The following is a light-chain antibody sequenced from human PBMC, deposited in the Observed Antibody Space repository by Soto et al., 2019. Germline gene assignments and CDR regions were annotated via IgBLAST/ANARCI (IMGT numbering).Light chain of an antibody. V-gene: IGKV3-11*01. CDR3: QQRSNWLT. CDR2: GAS. CDR1: QSVGSY. Sequence: EIVLTQSPATLSLFPGDRATLSCRASQSVGSYLAWYQQKPGQAPRLLIYGASNRATGIPARFSGSGSGTDFTLTISSLEPEDFAVYYCQQRSNWLTFGGGTKVEIK. J-gene: IGKJ4*01.